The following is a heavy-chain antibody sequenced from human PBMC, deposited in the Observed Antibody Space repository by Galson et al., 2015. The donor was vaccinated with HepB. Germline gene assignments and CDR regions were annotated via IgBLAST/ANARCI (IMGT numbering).Heavy chain of an antibody. V-gene: IGHV1-46*01. CDR2: INPSGGST. CDR1: GYTFTSYY. J-gene: IGHJ3*02. Sequence: SVKVSCKASGYTFTSYYMHWVRQAPGQGLEWMGIINPSGGSTSYAQKFQGRVTMTRDTSTSTVYMELSSLRSEDTAVYYCARDPDYYDSRGMAFDIWGQGTMVTVSS. D-gene: IGHD3-22*01. CDR3: ARDPDYYDSRGMAFDI.